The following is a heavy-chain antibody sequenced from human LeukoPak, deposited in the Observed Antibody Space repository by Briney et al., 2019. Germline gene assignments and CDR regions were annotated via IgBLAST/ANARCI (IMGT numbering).Heavy chain of an antibody. CDR1: GYTFTGYY. V-gene: IGHV1-2*02. CDR2: INPNSGGT. D-gene: IGHD3-22*01. CDR3: ARDCDRSGYYCY. J-gene: IGHJ4*02. Sequence: ASVKVSCKASGYTFTGYYMHWVRQAAGQGLEWMGWINPNSGGTNYAQKFQGRVTMTRDTSISTAYMELSRLRSDDTAVYYCARDCDRSGYYCYWGQGTLVNVSS.